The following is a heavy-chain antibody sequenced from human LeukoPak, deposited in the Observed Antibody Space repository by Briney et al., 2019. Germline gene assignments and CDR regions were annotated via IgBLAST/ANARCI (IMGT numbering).Heavy chain of an antibody. V-gene: IGHV4-34*01. D-gene: IGHD4-23*01. CDR3: ARVGTTLGTPYY. CDR2: INHTGST. J-gene: IGHJ4*02. Sequence: SETLSLTCAVYGGSFSGYYWSWIRQPPGKGLEWIGEINHTGSTNYNPSLKSRVTISVDTSKNQFSPKLSSVTAADTAVYYCARVGTTLGTPYYWGQGTLVTVSS. CDR1: GGSFSGYY.